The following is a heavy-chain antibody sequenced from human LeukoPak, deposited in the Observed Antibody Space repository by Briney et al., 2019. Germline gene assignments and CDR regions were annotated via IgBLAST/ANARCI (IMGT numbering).Heavy chain of an antibody. CDR1: GGTFSSYA. V-gene: IGHV1-69*13. J-gene: IGHJ1*01. CDR2: IIPIFGTA. D-gene: IGHD4-17*01. Sequence: SVKVSCKASGGTFSSYAISWVRQAPGQGLEWMGGIIPIFGTANYAQKFQGRVTITADESTSTAYMELSSLRSEDTAVYYCATPSTVTSAEYFQLWGQGTLVTVSS. CDR3: ATPSTVTSAEYFQL.